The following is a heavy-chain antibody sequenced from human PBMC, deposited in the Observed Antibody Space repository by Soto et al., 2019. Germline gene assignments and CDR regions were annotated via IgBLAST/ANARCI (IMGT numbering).Heavy chain of an antibody. J-gene: IGHJ5*02. CDR3: AKDLDGYSSSLPWFDP. D-gene: IGHD6-13*01. CDR2: ISWDGGST. CDR1: GFTFDDYT. Sequence: GGSLRLSCAASGFTFDDYTMHWVRQAPGKGLEWVSLISWDGGSTYYADSVKGRFTISRDNSKNSLYLQMNSLRTEDTALYYCAKDLDGYSSSLPWFDPWGQGTLVTVSS. V-gene: IGHV3-43*01.